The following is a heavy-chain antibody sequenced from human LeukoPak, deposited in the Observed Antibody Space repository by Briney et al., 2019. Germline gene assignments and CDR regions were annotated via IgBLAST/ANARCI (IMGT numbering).Heavy chain of an antibody. CDR2: ISGSGDNT. CDR3: TKASSSSWSHYFDY. V-gene: IGHV3-23*01. Sequence: GGSLRLSCAASGFTFSSYAMSWVRQAPGKGLEWVSGISGSGDNTYYADSVKGRFTISRDNSKNTLYLQMNSLRVEDTAVYYCTKASSSSWSHYFDYWGQGTLVTVSS. D-gene: IGHD6-13*01. CDR1: GFTFSSYA. J-gene: IGHJ4*02.